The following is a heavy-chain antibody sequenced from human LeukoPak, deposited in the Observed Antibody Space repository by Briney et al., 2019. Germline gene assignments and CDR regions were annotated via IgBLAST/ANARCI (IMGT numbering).Heavy chain of an antibody. CDR1: GFTFTNYG. D-gene: IGHD6-13*01. V-gene: IGHV3-48*04. Sequence: LAGGSLRLSCAASGFTFTNYGMNWVRQAPGKGLEWVSFITRSSSTTYYADSVRGRFTVSGDNAQNSLYLQMNSLRAEDTAVYYCARVGGLGAAGGVYWGQGTLVTVSS. CDR2: ITRSSSTT. J-gene: IGHJ4*02. CDR3: ARVGGLGAAGGVY.